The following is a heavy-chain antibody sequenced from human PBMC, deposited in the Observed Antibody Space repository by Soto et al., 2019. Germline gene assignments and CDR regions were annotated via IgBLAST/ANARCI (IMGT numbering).Heavy chain of an antibody. CDR3: ARGSHFDVSSCYADSFDG. D-gene: IGHD3-3*01. J-gene: IGHJ3*01. CDR2: VKHSGNI. CDR1: GGSFSGYY. V-gene: IGHV4-34*01. Sequence: SETLSLTCAVYGGSFSGYYWGWFRQPPGKGLEWIGEVKHSGNINYNPSLKTRLTVSVDTSKNHFSLKLSSMTAADTAMYYCARGSHFDVSSCYADSFDGWGQGTMVTVSS.